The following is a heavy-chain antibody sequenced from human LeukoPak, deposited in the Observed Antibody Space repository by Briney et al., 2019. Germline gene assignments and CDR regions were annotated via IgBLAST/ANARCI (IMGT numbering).Heavy chain of an antibody. CDR3: AKDWGSLLSWGPWGYYMDV. Sequence: GGSLRLSCAASGFTFSSYWMHWVRQAPGKGLEWVSAISGSGGSTYYADSVKGRFTISRDNSKNTLYLQMNSLRAEGTAVYYCAKDWGSLLSWGPWGYYMDVWGKGTTVTVSS. CDR1: GFTFSSYW. V-gene: IGHV3-23*01. D-gene: IGHD6-13*01. J-gene: IGHJ6*03. CDR2: ISGSGGST.